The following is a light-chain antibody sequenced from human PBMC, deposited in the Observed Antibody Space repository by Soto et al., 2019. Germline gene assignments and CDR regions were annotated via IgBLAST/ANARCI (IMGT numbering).Light chain of an antibody. CDR2: DVS. CDR1: SSDVGGYNY. J-gene: IGLJ1*01. CDR3: SSYAGSNHYV. V-gene: IGLV2-8*01. Sequence: QSALTQPPSASGSPGQSVTISCTGTSSDVGGYNYVSWYQHHPGKAPKLMIYDVSKRPSGVPDRFSGSKSGNTASLTVSGLQAEDEADYYCSSYAGSNHYVFGTGTKVTVL.